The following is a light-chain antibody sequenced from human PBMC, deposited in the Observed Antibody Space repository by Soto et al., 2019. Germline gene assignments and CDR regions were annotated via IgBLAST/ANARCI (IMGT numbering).Light chain of an antibody. Sequence: DIQMTQTTSTLSASVGDRVTITCRASQSISSWLAWYQQKPGKAPKLLRYDASSLESGVPSRFSCSGSGTEFTLTISSLQPDDFATDYCQQYNSYSPYTFGQGTKLEIK. V-gene: IGKV1-5*01. CDR2: DAS. CDR1: QSISSW. J-gene: IGKJ2*01. CDR3: QQYNSYSPYT.